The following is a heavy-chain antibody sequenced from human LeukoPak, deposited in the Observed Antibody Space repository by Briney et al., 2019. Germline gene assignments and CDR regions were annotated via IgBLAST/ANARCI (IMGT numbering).Heavy chain of an antibody. Sequence: GGSLRLSCAASGFTFSSYSMNWVRQAPGKGLEWVSSISSSSSYIYYADSVKGRFTISRDNAKNSLYLQMNSLRAEDTAVYYCARDSPYCSGGSCYSTGLGFDYWGQGTLVTVSS. CDR1: GFTFSSYS. V-gene: IGHV3-21*01. CDR3: ARDSPYCSGGSCYSTGLGFDY. J-gene: IGHJ4*02. D-gene: IGHD2-15*01. CDR2: ISSSSSYI.